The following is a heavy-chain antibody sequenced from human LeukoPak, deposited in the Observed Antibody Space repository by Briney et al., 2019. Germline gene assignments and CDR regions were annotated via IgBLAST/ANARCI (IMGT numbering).Heavy chain of an antibody. CDR3: ARDPTLYSSSWFFLDY. CDR1: GFTFSDYY. CDR2: ISSSGSTI. Sequence: PGGSLRLSCAASGFTFSDYYMSWIRQAPGKGLEWVSYISSSGSTIYYADSVKGRFTISRDNAKNSLYLQMNSLRAEDTAVYYCARDPTLYSSSWFFLDYWGQGTLVTVSS. V-gene: IGHV3-11*01. D-gene: IGHD6-13*01. J-gene: IGHJ4*02.